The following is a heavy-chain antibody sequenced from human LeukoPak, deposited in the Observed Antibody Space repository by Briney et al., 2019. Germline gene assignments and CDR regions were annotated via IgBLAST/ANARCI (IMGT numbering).Heavy chain of an antibody. J-gene: IGHJ4*02. CDR1: GFTFSTYW. CDR2: VNREGTTS. CDR3: ARDVDWILFDY. D-gene: IGHD3-9*01. V-gene: IGHV3-74*01. Sequence: GGSLRLSCAASGFTFSTYWMHWVRQVPGMGLVWVSRVNREGTTSAYADSVKGRFTISRDNDKNTLYLQMNSLRVEDTAVYYCARDVDWILFDYWGQGTLVTVSS.